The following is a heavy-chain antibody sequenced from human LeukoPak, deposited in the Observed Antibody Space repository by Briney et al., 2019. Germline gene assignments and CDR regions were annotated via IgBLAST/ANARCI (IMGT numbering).Heavy chain of an antibody. Sequence: SETLSLTCTVSGVSISSSNSYWGWIRQPPGKGLEWIGSIYYSGSTYYNPSLKSRVTISVDTSKTQFSLKLSSVTAADTAVYYCARISLLSWFDPWGQGTLVTVSS. CDR2: IYYSGST. D-gene: IGHD2-15*01. V-gene: IGHV4-39*07. CDR1: GVSISSSNSY. CDR3: ARISLLSWFDP. J-gene: IGHJ5*02.